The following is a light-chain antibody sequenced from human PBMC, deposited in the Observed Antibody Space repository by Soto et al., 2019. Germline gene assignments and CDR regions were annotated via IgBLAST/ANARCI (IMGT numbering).Light chain of an antibody. CDR3: QQANSFPT. Sequence: DIQMTQSPSSLSASVGDRITITCRASQSISSWLAWYQQKPGKAPKLLIYDASTLESGVPSRFSGSGSGTEFTLTISSLQPEDFATYYCQQANSFPTFGQGTRLEIK. CDR2: DAS. V-gene: IGKV1-12*01. CDR1: QSISSW. J-gene: IGKJ5*01.